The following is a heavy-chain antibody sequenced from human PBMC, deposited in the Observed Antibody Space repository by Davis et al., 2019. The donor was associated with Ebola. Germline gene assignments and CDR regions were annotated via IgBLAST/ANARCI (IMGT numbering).Heavy chain of an antibody. CDR3: TTLSTVTTMYFDL. CDR2: IKSKTDGGTT. CDR1: GFTLNNAW. J-gene: IGHJ2*01. Sequence: GGSLRLSCAASGFTLNNAWMSWVRQAPGKGLELVGRIKSKTDGGTTDYAAPVKGRFAMSRDDSKNTLYLQMNSPKIEETAVYYCTTLSTVTTMYFDLWGRGTLVTVSS. V-gene: IGHV3-15*01. D-gene: IGHD4-17*01.